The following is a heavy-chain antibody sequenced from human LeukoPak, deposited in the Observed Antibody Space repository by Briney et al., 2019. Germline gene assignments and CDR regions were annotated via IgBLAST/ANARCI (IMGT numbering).Heavy chain of an antibody. CDR3: ARHVPLDYGDFPYYYYYYGMDV. V-gene: IGHV4-34*01. Sequence: SETLSLTCAVYGGSFSGYYWSWIRQPPGKGLEWIGEINHSGSTNYNPSLKSRVTISVDTSKNQFSLKLSSVTAADTAVHYCARHVPLDYGDFPYYYYYYGMDVWGQGTTVTVSS. J-gene: IGHJ6*02. CDR1: GGSFSGYY. CDR2: INHSGST. D-gene: IGHD4-17*01.